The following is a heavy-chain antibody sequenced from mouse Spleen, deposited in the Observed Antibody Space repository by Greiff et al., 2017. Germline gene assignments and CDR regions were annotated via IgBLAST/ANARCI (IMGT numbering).Heavy chain of an antibody. D-gene: IGHD4-1*01. J-gene: IGHJ2*01. CDR3: ARDLTGKGNFDY. CDR1: GFTFSSYY. CDR2: ISSGGGST. V-gene: IGHV5-12-1*01. Sequence: EVQVVESGGGLVKRGGSLKLSCAASGFTFSSYYMSWVRQTPEKRLEWVATISSGGGSTYYPDSVKGRFTISRDNAKNTLYLQMSSLNSEDTAVYYCARDLTGKGNFDYWGQGTTLTVSS.